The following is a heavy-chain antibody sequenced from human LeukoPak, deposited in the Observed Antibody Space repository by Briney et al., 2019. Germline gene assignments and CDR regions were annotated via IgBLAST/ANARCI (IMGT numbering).Heavy chain of an antibody. V-gene: IGHV1-69*13. J-gene: IGHJ6*02. D-gene: IGHD5-12*01. CDR2: IIPIFGTA. CDR3: ARNSGYDLARVYYYYGMDV. Sequence: SVKVSCTASGGIFSSYAISWVRQAPGQGLEWMGGIIPIFGTANYAQKFQGRVTITADESTSTAYMELSSLRSEDTAVYYCARNSGYDLARVYYYYGMDVWGQGTTVTVSS. CDR1: GGIFSSYA.